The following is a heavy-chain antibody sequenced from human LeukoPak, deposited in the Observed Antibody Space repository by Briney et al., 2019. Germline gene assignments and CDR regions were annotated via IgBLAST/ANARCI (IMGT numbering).Heavy chain of an antibody. CDR3: ARENSTTVAGRGLDS. CDR1: GGTFSSYA. Sequence: SVKVSCKASGGTFSSYAISWVRQAPGQGLEWMGRIIPILGIANYAQKFQGRVTITADKSTSTAYMELSRLRSDDTAVYYCARENSTTVAGRGLDSWGQGTPVTVSS. V-gene: IGHV1-69*04. J-gene: IGHJ4*02. D-gene: IGHD6-19*01. CDR2: IIPILGIA.